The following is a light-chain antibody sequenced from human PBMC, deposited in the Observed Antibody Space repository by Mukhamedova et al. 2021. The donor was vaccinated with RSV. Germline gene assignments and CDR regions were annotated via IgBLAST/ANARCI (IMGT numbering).Light chain of an antibody. J-gene: IGKJ1*01. CDR1: QSVSSN. CDR2: GAS. V-gene: IGKV3-15*01. CDR3: QQYNNWPPWT. Sequence: GERATLSCRASQSVSSNLAWYQQKPGQAPRLHIYGASTRATGIPARFSGSGSGTEFTLTISSLQSEDFAVYYCQQYNNWPPWTFG.